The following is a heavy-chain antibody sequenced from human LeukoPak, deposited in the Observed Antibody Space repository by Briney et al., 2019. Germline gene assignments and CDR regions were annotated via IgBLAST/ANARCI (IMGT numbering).Heavy chain of an antibody. J-gene: IGHJ6*02. Sequence: PGESLKISCAASGFTFSSYGMHWVRQAPGKGLEWVAVIWYDGSNKYYSDSVKGRFTISRDNSKNTLYLQMNSLRAEDTAVYYCARVLVSAATSRYYYYGMDVWGQGTTLTVSS. CDR1: GFTFSSYG. V-gene: IGHV3-33*01. D-gene: IGHD2-2*01. CDR2: IWYDGSNK. CDR3: ARVLVSAATSRYYYYGMDV.